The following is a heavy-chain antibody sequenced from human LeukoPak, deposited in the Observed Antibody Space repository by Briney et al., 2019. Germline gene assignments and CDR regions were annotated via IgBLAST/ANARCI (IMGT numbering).Heavy chain of an antibody. CDR1: GFTFSSFV. Sequence: GSLRLSCAASGFTFSSFVMSWVRQAPGKGLEWVSSISGSGVYKYYTDSVKGRFTISRDNSKNTLYVQMNSLRAEDTAVYYCAKVSCTGGTCSSFDYWGQGILATVSS. V-gene: IGHV3-23*01. CDR2: ISGSGVYK. D-gene: IGHD2-8*02. CDR3: AKVSCTGGTCSSFDY. J-gene: IGHJ4*02.